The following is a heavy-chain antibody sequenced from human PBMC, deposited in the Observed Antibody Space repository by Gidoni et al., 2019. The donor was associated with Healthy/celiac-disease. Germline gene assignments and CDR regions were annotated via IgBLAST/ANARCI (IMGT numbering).Heavy chain of an antibody. CDR2: IYYSGST. J-gene: IGHJ4*02. CDR1: GGSISSGGYY. Sequence: QVPLQESGPGLVKPSQTLSLTCTVSGGSISSGGYYWSWIRQHPGKGLEWSGYIYYSGSTYYNPSLKSRVTISVDTSKNQFSLKLSSVTAADTAVYYCARRGKILGSVDYWGQGTLVTVSS. CDR3: ARRGKILGSVDY. V-gene: IGHV4-31*03. D-gene: IGHD3-10*02.